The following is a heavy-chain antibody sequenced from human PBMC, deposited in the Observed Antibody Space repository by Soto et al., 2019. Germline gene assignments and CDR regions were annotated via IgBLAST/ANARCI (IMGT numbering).Heavy chain of an antibody. CDR3: ARDSSGYQNWFDP. D-gene: IGHD5-12*01. CDR1: GGSISSYY. Sequence: KTSGNLDLTCTVSGGSISSYYWSWIRQPAGKGLEWIGRIYTSGSTNYNPSLKSRVTMSVDTSKNQFSLKLSSVTAADTAVYYCARDSSGYQNWFDPWGQVTLFTV. J-gene: IGHJ5*02. CDR2: IYTSGST. V-gene: IGHV4-4*07.